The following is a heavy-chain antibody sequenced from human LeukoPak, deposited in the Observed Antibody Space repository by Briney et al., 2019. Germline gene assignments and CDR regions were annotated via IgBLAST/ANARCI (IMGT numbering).Heavy chain of an antibody. CDR1: GGSISSGSYY. J-gene: IGHJ4*02. D-gene: IGHD3-3*01. V-gene: IGHV4-61*02. Sequence: PSQTLSLTCTVSGGSISSGSYYWSWIRQPAGKGLEWIGRIYTSGSTNYNPSLKSRVTISVDTSKNQFSLKLSSVTAADTAVYYCAREGHYDFWSGYDYWGQGTLVTVFS. CDR2: IYTSGST. CDR3: AREGHYDFWSGYDY.